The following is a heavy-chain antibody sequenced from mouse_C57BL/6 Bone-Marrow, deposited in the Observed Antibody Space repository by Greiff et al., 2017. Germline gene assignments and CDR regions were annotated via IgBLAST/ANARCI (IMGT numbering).Heavy chain of an antibody. D-gene: IGHD4-1*01. J-gene: IGHJ3*01. CDR3: ASPGAWFAY. CDR1: GYTFTSYW. V-gene: IGHV1-50*01. CDR2: IDPSDSYT. Sequence: QVQLQQSGAELVKPGASVKLSCKASGYTFTSYWMQWVKQRPGQGLEWIGEIDPSDSYTNYNQQFKGKATLTVDTSSSTAYMQLSSLTSEDSAVYYCASPGAWFAYWGQGTLVTVSA.